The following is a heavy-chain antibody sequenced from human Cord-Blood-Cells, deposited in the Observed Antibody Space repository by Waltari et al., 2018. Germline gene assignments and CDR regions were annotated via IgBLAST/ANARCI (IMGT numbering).Heavy chain of an antibody. CDR1: GYTFTGYY. CDR3: ASGGPYSGSYFAFDI. D-gene: IGHD1-26*01. V-gene: IGHV1-2*06. J-gene: IGHJ3*02. CDR2: INPNSGGT. Sequence: QVQLVQSGAEVKKPGASVKVSCKASGYTFTGYYMQWVRQAPGQGLEWMGRINPNSGGTNYAQKFQGRVTMTRDTSISTAYMELSRLRSDDTAVYYCASGGPYSGSYFAFDIWGQGTMVTVSS.